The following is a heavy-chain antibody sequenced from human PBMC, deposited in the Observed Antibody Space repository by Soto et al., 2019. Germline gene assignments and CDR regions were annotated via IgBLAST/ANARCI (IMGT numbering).Heavy chain of an antibody. CDR3: ARELPQRQGRNMDV. Sequence: QVQLQESGPGLVKPSQTLSLTCTVTGGCMTSGDQYWTWIRHRPGEGLVWFGYINYRGSLYYNPSLKGRFSMSVDTSKNQFTLNLSSVTAADTSVYYCARELPQRQGRNMDVWGQGTTVTVSS. J-gene: IGHJ6*02. CDR2: INYRGSL. CDR1: GGCMTSGDQY. D-gene: IGHD1-1*01. V-gene: IGHV4-31*03.